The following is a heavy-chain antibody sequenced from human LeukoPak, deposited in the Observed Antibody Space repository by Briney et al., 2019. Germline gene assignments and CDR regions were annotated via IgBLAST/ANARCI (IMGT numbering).Heavy chain of an antibody. D-gene: IGHD3-22*01. CDR3: ARGAKGYYYDSSGFFNFDP. V-gene: IGHV4-39*07. Sequence: SETLSLTCTVSGGSISSSSYYWGWIRQPPGKGLEWIGSIYYSGSTYYNPSLKSRVTISVDTSKNQFSLKLSSVTAADTAVYYCARGAKGYYYDSSGFFNFDPWGQGTLVTVSS. CDR1: GGSISSSSYY. J-gene: IGHJ5*02. CDR2: IYYSGST.